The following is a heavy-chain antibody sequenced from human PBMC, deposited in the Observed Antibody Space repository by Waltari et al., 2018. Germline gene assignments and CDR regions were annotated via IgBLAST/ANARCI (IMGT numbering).Heavy chain of an antibody. Sequence: QVQLVESGGGVVQPGRSLRLSCAASGFTFSSYAMHWVRQAPGKGLEWVAVISYDGSNKYYADSVKGRFTISRDNSKNTLYLQMNSLRAEDTAVYYCARGHGGLRFLEWFRSDPRDAFDIWGQGTMVTVSS. V-gene: IGHV3-30-3*01. CDR1: GFTFSSYA. CDR2: ISYDGSNK. J-gene: IGHJ3*02. CDR3: ARGHGGLRFLEWFRSDPRDAFDI. D-gene: IGHD3-3*01.